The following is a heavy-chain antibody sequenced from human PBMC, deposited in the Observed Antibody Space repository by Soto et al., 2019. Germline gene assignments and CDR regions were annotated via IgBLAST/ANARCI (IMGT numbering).Heavy chain of an antibody. CDR1: GFTFSSYG. Sequence: GGSLRLSCAASGFTFSSYGMHWVRQAPGKGLEWVAVIWYDGSNKYYADSVKGRFTISRDNSKNTLYLQMNSLRAEDTAVYYCARGQYYDFWSGYSNFDYWGQGTLVTVSS. CDR3: ARGQYYDFWSGYSNFDY. D-gene: IGHD3-3*01. J-gene: IGHJ4*02. V-gene: IGHV3-33*01. CDR2: IWYDGSNK.